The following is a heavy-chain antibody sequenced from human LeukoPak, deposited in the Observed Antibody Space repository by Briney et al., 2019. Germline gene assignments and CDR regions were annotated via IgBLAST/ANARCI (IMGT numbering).Heavy chain of an antibody. D-gene: IGHD2-15*01. CDR3: AKRGVVIRAVLVVGFHKEAYYFDS. CDR2: ISAGGGST. CDR1: GFTFRSFA. J-gene: IGHJ4*02. V-gene: IGHV3-23*01. Sequence: GGSLRLSCAASGFTFRSFAMSWVRQPPGKGLEWVSTISAGGGSTYYADSVKGRFTISRDNPKNTLYLQMNSLRSEDTAVYFCAKRGVVIRAVLVVGFHKEAYYFDSWGQGALVSVSS.